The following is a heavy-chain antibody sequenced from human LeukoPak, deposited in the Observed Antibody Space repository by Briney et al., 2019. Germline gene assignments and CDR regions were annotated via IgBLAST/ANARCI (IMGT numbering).Heavy chain of an antibody. J-gene: IGHJ3*02. CDR2: ISAYNGNT. CDR3: ARVKTPHYSSGWYWDAFDI. Sequence: GASVKVSCKASGYTFTSYGISWVRQAPGQGLEWMGWISAYNGNTNYAQKLQGRVTMTTDTSTSTAYMELRSLRSDNTAVYYCARVKTPHYSSGWYWDAFDIWGQGTMVTVSS. V-gene: IGHV1-18*01. CDR1: GYTFTSYG. D-gene: IGHD6-19*01.